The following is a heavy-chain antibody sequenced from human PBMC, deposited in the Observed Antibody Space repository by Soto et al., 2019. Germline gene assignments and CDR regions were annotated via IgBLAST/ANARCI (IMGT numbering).Heavy chain of an antibody. D-gene: IGHD3-10*01. J-gene: IGHJ6*02. CDR1: GFTFSDYH. V-gene: IGHV3-11*01. Sequence: GGSLRLSCAGSGFTFSDYHMSWIRQAPGKGLEWISYISSDAGTIYYADPVKGRFTISRDNAKNSLSQQMNSLRGDDTAVYYCARDLGELTPYYGMDVWGQGTTVTVSS. CDR3: ARDLGELTPYYGMDV. CDR2: ISSDAGTI.